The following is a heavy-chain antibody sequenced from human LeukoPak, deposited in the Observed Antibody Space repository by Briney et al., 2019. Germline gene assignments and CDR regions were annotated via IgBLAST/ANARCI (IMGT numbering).Heavy chain of an antibody. D-gene: IGHD3-9*01. J-gene: IGHJ4*02. CDR1: GYSISSGYY. CDR3: AREATDILDRTDY. CDR2: IYHSGST. Sequence: SETLSLTCTVSGYSISSGYYWGWIRQPPGKGLEWIGSIYHSGSTYYNPSLKSRVTISVDTSKNQFSLKLSSVTAADTAVDYCAREATDILDRTDYWGQGTLVTVSS. V-gene: IGHV4-38-2*02.